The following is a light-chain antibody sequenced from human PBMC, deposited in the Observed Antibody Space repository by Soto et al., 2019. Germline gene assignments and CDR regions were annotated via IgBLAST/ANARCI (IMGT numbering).Light chain of an antibody. CDR3: QNYGSSSLT. J-gene: IGKJ4*01. CDR2: GAS. Sequence: ETVLTQSPGTLSLSPGARVTVSCRASQSVSSSYLAWYQQKPGQAPRLLIYGASSRATGIPDRFSGSGSGTDFTLTISRLEPEDFAVYYCQNYGSSSLTFGGGTKVDI. V-gene: IGKV3-20*01. CDR1: QSVSSSY.